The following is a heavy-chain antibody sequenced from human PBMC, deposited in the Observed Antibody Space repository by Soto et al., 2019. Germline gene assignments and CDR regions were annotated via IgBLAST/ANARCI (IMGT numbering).Heavy chain of an antibody. J-gene: IGHJ4*02. V-gene: IGHV1-69*13. D-gene: IGHD5-12*01. CDR2: IIPIFGTA. Sequence: ASVKVSCKASGGTFSSYAISWVRQAPGQGLEWMGGIIPIFGTANYAQKFQGRVTITADESTSTAYMELSSLRSEDTAVYYCATLIVATRDHYYFDYWGQGTLVTVSS. CDR1: GGTFSSYA. CDR3: ATLIVATRDHYYFDY.